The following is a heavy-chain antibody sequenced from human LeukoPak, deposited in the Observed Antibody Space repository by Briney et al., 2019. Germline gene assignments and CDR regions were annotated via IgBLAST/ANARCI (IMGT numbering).Heavy chain of an antibody. J-gene: IGHJ3*02. CDR1: GGTFSSYA. CDR2: IISIFGTA. D-gene: IGHD3-22*01. V-gene: IGHV1-69*13. CDR3: ARLISPITTRAFDI. Sequence: GASVKVSCKASGGTFSSYAISWVRQAPGQGLEWMGGIISIFGTANYAQKFQGRVTITADESTSTAYMELSSLRSEDTAVYYCARLISPITTRAFDIWGQGTMVTVSS.